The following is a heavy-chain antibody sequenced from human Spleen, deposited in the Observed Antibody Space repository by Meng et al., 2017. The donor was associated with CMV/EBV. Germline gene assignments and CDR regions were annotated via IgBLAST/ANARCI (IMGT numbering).Heavy chain of an antibody. CDR1: GFTFSGSV. J-gene: IGHJ5*02. D-gene: IGHD3-22*01. CDR3: TAYTYYYDSSSSYNWFDP. V-gene: IGHV3-73*01. Sequence: ETLSLTCAASGFTFSGSVVHWVRQASGKGLEWVGRIRSKANNYATAYAESVKGRFTISRDDSKNTAYLEMISLKTEDTAVYYCTAYTYYYDSSSSYNWFDPWGQGTLVTVSS. CDR2: IRSKANNYAT.